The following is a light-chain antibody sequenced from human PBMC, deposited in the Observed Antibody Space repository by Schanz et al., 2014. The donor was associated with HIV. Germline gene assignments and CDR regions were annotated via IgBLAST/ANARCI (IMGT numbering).Light chain of an antibody. Sequence: QSALTQPRSVSGSPGQSVTISCTGTSSDVGSYNYVSWYQQRPGKAPKLMIYDVTKRPSGVPDRFSGSKSGNTASLTISGLQAEDEADYYCCSYTTNRTVAFGGGTQLTVL. J-gene: IGLJ2*01. CDR2: DVT. CDR3: CSYTTNRTVA. V-gene: IGLV2-11*01. CDR1: SSDVGSYNY.